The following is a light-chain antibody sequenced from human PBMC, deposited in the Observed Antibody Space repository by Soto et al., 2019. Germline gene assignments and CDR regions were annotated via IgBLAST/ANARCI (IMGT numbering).Light chain of an antibody. CDR1: SSDVGGYNY. CDR2: DVI. CDR3: SSYTSSTTLVI. V-gene: IGLV2-14*01. J-gene: IGLJ2*01. Sequence: QSALTQPASVSGSPGQSITFSCTGTSSDVGGYNYVSWYQQHPGKVPKLMIYDVIHRPSGVSDRFSGSKSGNTASLTISGLQAEDEADYYCSSYTSSTTLVIFGGGTKLTVL.